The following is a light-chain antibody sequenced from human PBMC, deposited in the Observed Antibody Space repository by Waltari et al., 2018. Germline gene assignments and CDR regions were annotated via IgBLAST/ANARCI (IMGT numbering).Light chain of an antibody. Sequence: EIVLTQFPDTLSLSPGERVALSCRASAIISNDHLSWYQQQPGQAPRLLIYGASRRATSVPDRFSGSGSGTDFTLTISRLEPEDFAFYYFHQYGSPPLTFGGGVKVEIK. V-gene: IGKV3-20*01. CDR3: HQYGSPPLT. J-gene: IGKJ4*01. CDR2: GAS. CDR1: AIISNDH.